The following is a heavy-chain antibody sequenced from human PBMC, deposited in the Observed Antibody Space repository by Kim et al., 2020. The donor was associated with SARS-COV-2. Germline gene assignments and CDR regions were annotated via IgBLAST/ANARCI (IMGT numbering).Heavy chain of an antibody. CDR1: GFTFSSYA. CDR2: ISGSGGST. J-gene: IGHJ4*02. D-gene: IGHD3-10*01. Sequence: GGSLRLSCAASGFTFSSYAMSWVRQAPGKGLEWVSAISGSGGSTYYADSVKGRFTISRDNSKNTLYPQMNSLRAEDTAVYYCAKDPKILWFGELLSPGHFDYWGQGTLVTVSS. V-gene: IGHV3-23*01. CDR3: AKDPKILWFGELLSPGHFDY.